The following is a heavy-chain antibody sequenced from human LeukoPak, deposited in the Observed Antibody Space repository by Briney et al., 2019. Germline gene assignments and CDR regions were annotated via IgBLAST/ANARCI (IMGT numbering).Heavy chain of an antibody. CDR2: ISGSGGST. D-gene: IGHD6-19*01. J-gene: IGHJ6*02. Sequence: GGSLRLSCAASGFTFSSYAMSWVRQAPGKGLEWVSAISGSGGSTYYADSVKGRFTISRDNSKNTLYLQMNSLRAEDTAVYYCAGPYSSGWYGGYYYGMDVWGQGTTVTVSS. CDR3: AGPYSSGWYGGYYYGMDV. V-gene: IGHV3-23*01. CDR1: GFTFSSYA.